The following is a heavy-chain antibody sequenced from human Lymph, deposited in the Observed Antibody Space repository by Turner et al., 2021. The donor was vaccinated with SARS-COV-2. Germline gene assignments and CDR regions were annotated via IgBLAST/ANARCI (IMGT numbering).Heavy chain of an antibody. J-gene: IGHJ6*02. Sequence: QVQLVQSGAEVKKPGASVKVACKAPGYTFTSYDINWVRQATGQGLEWMGWMNPNSGNTGYAQKSQGRVTMTRNTSISTAYMELSSLRSEDTAVYYCARGRYSGGGMDVWGQGTTVTVSS. CDR1: GYTFTSYD. D-gene: IGHD1-26*01. CDR2: MNPNSGNT. V-gene: IGHV1-8*02. CDR3: ARGRYSGGGMDV.